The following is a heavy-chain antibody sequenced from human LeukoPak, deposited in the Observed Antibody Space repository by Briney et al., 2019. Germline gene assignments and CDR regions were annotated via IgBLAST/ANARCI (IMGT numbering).Heavy chain of an antibody. Sequence: GGSLRLSCAASGFTFSSYSMNWVRQAPGKGLEWVSSISSSSSYIYYADSVKGRFTISRDNAKNSLYLQMNSLRAEDTAVYYCAREPDYYYESSGYYPEDYWGQGTLVTVSS. CDR3: AREPDYYYESSGYYPEDY. CDR2: ISSSSSYI. CDR1: GFTFSSYS. J-gene: IGHJ4*02. V-gene: IGHV3-21*01. D-gene: IGHD3-22*01.